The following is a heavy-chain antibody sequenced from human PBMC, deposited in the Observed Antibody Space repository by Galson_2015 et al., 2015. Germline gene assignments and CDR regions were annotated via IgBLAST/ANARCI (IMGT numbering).Heavy chain of an antibody. D-gene: IGHD4-17*01. CDR1: GGSISSSNW. CDR2: IYHSGST. J-gene: IGHJ3*02. V-gene: IGHV4-4*02. Sequence: ETLSLTCAVSGGSISSSNWWSWVRRPPGKGLEWIGEIYHSGSTNYNPSLKSRVTISVDKSKNQFSLKLSSVTAADTAVYYCARTDAYGDPAGAFDIWGQGTMVTVSS. CDR3: ARTDAYGDPAGAFDI.